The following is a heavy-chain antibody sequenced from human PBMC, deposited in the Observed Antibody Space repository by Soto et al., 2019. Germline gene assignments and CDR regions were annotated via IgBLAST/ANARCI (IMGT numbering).Heavy chain of an antibody. V-gene: IGHV3-73*01. CDR2: VRSKANNYAT. CDR1: GLTFSTSG. J-gene: IGHJ3*02. CDR3: TRLLETPTVQGTFDI. Sequence: GGSLRLSCAASGLTFSTSGIHWVRQASGKGLEWVGRVRSKANNYATAYAASVKGRFTISRDDSKNTAYLQMNSLETEDTAVYYCTRLLETPTVQGTFDIWGQGTMVTVSS. D-gene: IGHD4-4*01.